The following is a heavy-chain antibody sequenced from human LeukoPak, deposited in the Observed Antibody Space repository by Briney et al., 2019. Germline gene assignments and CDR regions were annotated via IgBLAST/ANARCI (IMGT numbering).Heavy chain of an antibody. CDR3: ARDPVQGYYYYGMDV. D-gene: IGHD6-6*01. CDR2: INPNSGGT. CDR1: GYTFTGYY. V-gene: IGHV1-2*04. J-gene: IGHJ6*02. Sequence: ASVKVSCKASGYTFTGYYLHWVRQVPGQGLEWMGWINPNSGGTNYAQKFQGWVTMTRDTSISTAYMELSRLRSDDTAVYYCARDPVQGYYYYGMDVWGQGTTVTVSS.